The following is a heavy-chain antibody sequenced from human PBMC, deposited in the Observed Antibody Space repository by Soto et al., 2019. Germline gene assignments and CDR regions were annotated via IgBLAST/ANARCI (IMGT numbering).Heavy chain of an antibody. J-gene: IGHJ5*02. CDR2: IYYSGST. CDR1: GGSISSYY. V-gene: IGHV4-59*01. CDR3: ASGGTYCSSTSCYFWFDP. D-gene: IGHD2-2*01. Sequence: PSETLSLTCTVSGGSISSYYWSWIRQPPGKGLEWIGYIYYSGSTNYNPSLKSRVTISVDTSKNQFSLKLSSVTAADTAVYYCASGGTYCSSTSCYFWFDPWGQGTLVTVSS.